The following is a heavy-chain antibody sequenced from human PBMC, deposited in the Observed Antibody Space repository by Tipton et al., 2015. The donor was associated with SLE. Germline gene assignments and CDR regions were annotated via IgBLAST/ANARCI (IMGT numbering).Heavy chain of an antibody. CDR3: ARSYYGSLHLPF. Sequence: SLTCSVSGGSISSYYWGWFRQPPGKGLEWIGYIYTSGSTNYNPSLKSRVTISVDTSKNQFSLRLSSVTAADTAVYYCARSYYGSLHLPFWGQGTLVTVSS. CDR1: GGSISSYY. J-gene: IGHJ4*02. V-gene: IGHV4-4*08. CDR2: IYTSGST. D-gene: IGHD3-10*01.